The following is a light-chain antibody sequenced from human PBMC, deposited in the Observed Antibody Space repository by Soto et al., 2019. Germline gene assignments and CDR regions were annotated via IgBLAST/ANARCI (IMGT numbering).Light chain of an antibody. CDR2: GAS. V-gene: IGKV3-15*01. CDR3: QQNNDWPWT. J-gene: IGKJ1*01. Sequence: EIVMTQSPATLSVSPGERATLSCRAGQSVSSNLAWYQQKPGQAPRLLIYGASTRATGIPARFSGSGSGTDFTITISSLQSEDFAVYYCQQNNDWPWTSGQGTKVEIK. CDR1: QSVSSN.